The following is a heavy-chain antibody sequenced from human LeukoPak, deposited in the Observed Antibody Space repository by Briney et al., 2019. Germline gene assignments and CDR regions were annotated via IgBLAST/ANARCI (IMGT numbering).Heavy chain of an antibody. J-gene: IGHJ6*02. CDR3: ARGRGSGWYVPYGMDV. CDR1: GGSFSGYY. D-gene: IGHD6-13*01. V-gene: IGHV4-34*01. CDR2: INHSGST. Sequence: PSETLSLTCAVYGGSFSGYYWSWIRQPPGKGLEWIGEINHSGSTNYNPSLKSRVTISVDTSKNQFSLKLSSVTAADTAVYYCARGRGSGWYVPYGMDVWGQGTTVTVSS.